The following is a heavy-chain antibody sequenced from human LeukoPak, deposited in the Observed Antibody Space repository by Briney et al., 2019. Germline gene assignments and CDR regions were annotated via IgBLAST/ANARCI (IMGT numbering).Heavy chain of an antibody. J-gene: IGHJ4*02. Sequence: ASVKLSCRASGYTVTSYYMLWVRQDPGQGLEWKRITNNSGGSTCYVKMLQGRVTKTRDTSTRTVNMELSSLRSEDTAVYCCARALSGSSYGPVDYWGQGTLVTVSS. V-gene: IGHV1-46*04. CDR1: GYTVTSYY. CDR3: ARALSGSSYGPVDY. CDR2: TNNSGGST. D-gene: IGHD5-18*01.